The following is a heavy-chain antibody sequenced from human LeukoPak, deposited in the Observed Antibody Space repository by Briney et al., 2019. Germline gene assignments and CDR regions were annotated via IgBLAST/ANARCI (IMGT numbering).Heavy chain of an antibody. CDR1: GLTFSGYW. V-gene: IGHV3-7*04. CDR2: IKPDGSEK. D-gene: IGHD3-10*01. CDR3: ARDDYGWGSHPY. Sequence: PGGSLRLPCAGSGLTFSGYWMTWVRQAPGKGLEWVANIKPDGSEKAYVDSVKGRFTISRDNAKNSLYLQMNSLRAEDTAVYYCARDDYGWGSHPYWGQGTLVTVSS. J-gene: IGHJ4*02.